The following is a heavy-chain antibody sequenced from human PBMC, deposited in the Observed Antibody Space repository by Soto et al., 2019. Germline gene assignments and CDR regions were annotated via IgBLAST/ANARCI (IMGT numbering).Heavy chain of an antibody. J-gene: IGHJ6*02. D-gene: IGHD3-10*01. Sequence: PSETLSLTCTVSGGSISSSSYYWGWIRQPPGKGLEWIGSIYCSGSTYYNPSLKSRVTISVDTSKNQFSLKLSSVTAADTAVYYCASPMVRGAIFRGMDVWGQGTTVTVSS. CDR1: GGSISSSSYY. CDR3: ASPMVRGAIFRGMDV. CDR2: IYCSGST. V-gene: IGHV4-39*01.